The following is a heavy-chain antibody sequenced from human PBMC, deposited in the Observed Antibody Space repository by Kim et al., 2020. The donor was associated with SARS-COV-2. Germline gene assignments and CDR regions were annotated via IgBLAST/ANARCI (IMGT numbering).Heavy chain of an antibody. V-gene: IGHV3-30*03. D-gene: IGHD6-6*01. CDR2: ISHDGSSK. CDR3: ARDHSSSFFVL. Sequence: GGSLRLSCAVSGFTFSNHGMHWVRQAPGKGLEWVSVISHDGSSKHYVDSVKGRFTISRDNSKNTLYLQMSSLRPEDTAVYFCARDHSSSFFVLWGQGIL. CDR1: GFTFSNHG. J-gene: IGHJ4*02.